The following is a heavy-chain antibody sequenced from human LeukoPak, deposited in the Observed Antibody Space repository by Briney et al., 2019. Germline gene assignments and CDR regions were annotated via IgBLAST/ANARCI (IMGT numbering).Heavy chain of an antibody. CDR1: GFTFDDYA. CDR2: ISWNSGSI. Sequence: GGSLRLSCAASGFTFDDYAMHWVRQAPGKGLEWVSGISWNSGSIGYADSVKGRFTISRDNAKNSLYLQMNSLRAEDTAVYYCARAQDFGVVTPFDYWGQGTLVTVSS. J-gene: IGHJ4*02. D-gene: IGHD3-3*01. CDR3: ARAQDFGVVTPFDY. V-gene: IGHV3-9*01.